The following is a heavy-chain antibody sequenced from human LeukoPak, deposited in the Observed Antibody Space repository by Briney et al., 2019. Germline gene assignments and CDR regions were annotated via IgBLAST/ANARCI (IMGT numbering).Heavy chain of an antibody. J-gene: IGHJ4*02. V-gene: IGHV4-34*01. CDR1: GGSFSNYY. CDR3: ASVVVVTAIWSY. Sequence: SETLSLTCGVYGGSFSNYYWTWIRQPPGKGLEWIGEINHSGSINYNPSLKSRVTISVDTSKNQFSLKLSSVTAADTAVYFCASVVVVTAIWSYWGQGTLVSVSS. D-gene: IGHD2-21*02. CDR2: INHSGSI.